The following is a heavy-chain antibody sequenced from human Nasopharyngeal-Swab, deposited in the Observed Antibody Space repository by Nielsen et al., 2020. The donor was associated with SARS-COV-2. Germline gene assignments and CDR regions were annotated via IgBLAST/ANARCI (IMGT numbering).Heavy chain of an antibody. CDR2: IYPGDSDT. V-gene: IGHV5-51*01. D-gene: IGHD6-6*01. CDR3: ARHAPDSSSSPMDV. Sequence: GGSLRLSCKGSGYSFTSYWIGWVRQMPGKGLEWMGIIYPGDSDTRYSPSFQGQVTISADKSISTASLQWSSLKASDTAMYYCARHAPDSSSSPMDVWGQGTTVTVSS. CDR1: GYSFTSYW. J-gene: IGHJ6*02.